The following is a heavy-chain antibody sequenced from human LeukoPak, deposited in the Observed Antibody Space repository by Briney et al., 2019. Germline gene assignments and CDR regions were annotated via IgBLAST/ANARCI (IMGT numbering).Heavy chain of an antibody. CDR3: AKDQGPDYVPWGSATEFY. Sequence: GGSLRLSCAASGFTFSSYAMHWVRQAPGKGLEWVAVISYDGSNKYYADSVKGRFTISRDNSKNTLYLQMHSLRAEDTAIYYCAKDQGPDYVPWGSATEFYWGQGALVTVSS. J-gene: IGHJ4*02. CDR2: ISYDGSNK. V-gene: IGHV3-30-3*01. D-gene: IGHD4-17*01. CDR1: GFTFSSYA.